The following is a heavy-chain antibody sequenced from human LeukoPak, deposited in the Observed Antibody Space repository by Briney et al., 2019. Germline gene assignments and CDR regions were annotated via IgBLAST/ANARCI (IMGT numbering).Heavy chain of an antibody. CDR3: ANSLTYYYDSSGGGY. D-gene: IGHD3-22*01. J-gene: IGHJ4*02. CDR2: INHSGST. CDR1: GGSFSGHY. V-gene: IGHV4-34*01. Sequence: SETLSLTCAVYGGSFSGHYWSRIRQPPGKGLEWIGEINHSGSTNYNPSLKSRVTISVDTSKNQFSLKLSSVTAADTAVYYCANSLTYYYDSSGGGYWGQGTLVTVSS.